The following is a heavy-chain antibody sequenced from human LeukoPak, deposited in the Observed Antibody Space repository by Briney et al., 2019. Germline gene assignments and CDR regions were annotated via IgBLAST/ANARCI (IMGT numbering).Heavy chain of an antibody. CDR3: AREFGDWGLDY. D-gene: IGHD3-3*01. CDR1: GFTFSSYA. V-gene: IGHV3-30-3*01. J-gene: IGHJ4*02. Sequence: PGGSLRLSCAASGFTFSSYAMHWVRQAPGKGLGWVAVISYDGSNKYYADSVKGRFTISRDNSKNTLYLQMNSLRAEDTAVYYCAREFGDWGLDYWGQGTLVTVSS. CDR2: ISYDGSNK.